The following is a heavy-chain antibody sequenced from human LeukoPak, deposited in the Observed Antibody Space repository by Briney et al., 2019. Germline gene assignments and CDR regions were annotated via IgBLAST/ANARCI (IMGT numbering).Heavy chain of an antibody. CDR3: ARGIVSYGDYGY. CDR1: GGSISGSY. Sequence: PSETLSLTCTVSGGSISGSYWSWIRQPPGKGLEWIAYMYNSGSTNYNPSLKSRVTISIDTSKNQFSLKLSSLTAADTAIYYCARGIVSYGDYGYWGQGILVTVSS. CDR2: MYNSGST. J-gene: IGHJ4*02. V-gene: IGHV4-59*01. D-gene: IGHD4-17*01.